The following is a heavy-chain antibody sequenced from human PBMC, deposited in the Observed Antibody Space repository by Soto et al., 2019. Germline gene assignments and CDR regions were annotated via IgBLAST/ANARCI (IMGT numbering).Heavy chain of an antibody. CDR3: AKDRSRSYGSGYPLGNFDY. CDR1: GFTFSSCA. D-gene: IGHD3-22*01. CDR2: ISGSGGGT. Sequence: GGSLRLSCAASGFTFSSCAMSWVRQAPGKGLEWVSGISGSGGGTYYADSVKGRFTISRDNSKNTLYLQMNSLRAEDTAVYYCAKDRSRSYGSGYPLGNFDYWGQGTLVTVSS. J-gene: IGHJ4*02. V-gene: IGHV3-23*01.